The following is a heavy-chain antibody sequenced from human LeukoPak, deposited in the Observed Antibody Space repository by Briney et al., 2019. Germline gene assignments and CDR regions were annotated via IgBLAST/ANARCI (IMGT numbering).Heavy chain of an antibody. CDR3: ARIDEDQLLELDY. D-gene: IGHD2-2*01. Sequence: PGGSLRLSCAASGFTFDDYAMHWVRQAPGKGLEWVSSISSSSSYIYYADSVKGRFTISRDNAKNSLYLQMNSLRAEDTAVYYCARIDEDQLLELDYWGQGTLVTVSS. CDR2: ISSSSSYI. V-gene: IGHV3-21*01. CDR1: GFTFDDYA. J-gene: IGHJ4*02.